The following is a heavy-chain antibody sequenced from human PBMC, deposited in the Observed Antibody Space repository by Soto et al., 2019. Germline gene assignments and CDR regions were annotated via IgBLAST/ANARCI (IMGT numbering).Heavy chain of an antibody. CDR2: IIPIFGTA. CDR3: ARSGKVYYDFWSGTNFDDY. J-gene: IGHJ4*02. CDR1: GGTFSSYA. V-gene: IGHV1-69*13. D-gene: IGHD3-3*01. Sequence: SVKVSCKASGGTFSSYAISWVRQAPGQGLEWMGGIIPIFGTANYAQKFQGRVTITADESTSTAYMELSSLRSEDTAVYYCARSGKVYYDFWSGTNFDDYCGQGTLVPVSS.